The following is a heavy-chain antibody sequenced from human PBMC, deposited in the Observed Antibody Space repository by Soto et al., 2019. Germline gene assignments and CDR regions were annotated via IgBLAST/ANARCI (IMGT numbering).Heavy chain of an antibody. Sequence: GGALRLSCAASGFTFSDYAMHWDRQAPGKGLEWVAVVSHDGRNTHYADSVKGRFTISRDSSKNTVSLEMTSLRAGDTAVYYCAKGGRQWLVTSDFNYWGQGA. V-gene: IGHV3-30*18. CDR3: AKGGRQWLVTSDFNY. J-gene: IGHJ4*02. CDR1: GFTFSDYA. D-gene: IGHD6-19*01. CDR2: VSHDGRNT.